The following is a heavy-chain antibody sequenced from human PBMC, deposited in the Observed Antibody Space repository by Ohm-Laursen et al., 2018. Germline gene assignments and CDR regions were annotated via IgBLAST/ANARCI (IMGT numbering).Heavy chain of an antibody. J-gene: IGHJ4*02. CDR3: ASDPPSSGWSFSH. Sequence: SLRLSCSASGFTFRSYWMNWVRQAPGKGLEWVTMIWSDGSNKYHADSVKGRFTISRDNSKNTLYLQMSSLTVDDTAVYYCASDPPSSGWSFSHWGQGTLVTVSS. D-gene: IGHD6-19*01. CDR1: GFTFRSYW. CDR2: IWSDGSNK. V-gene: IGHV3-33*08.